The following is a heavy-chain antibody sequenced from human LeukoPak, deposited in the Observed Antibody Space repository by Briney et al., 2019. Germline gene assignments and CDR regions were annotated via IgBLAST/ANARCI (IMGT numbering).Heavy chain of an antibody. CDR3: ARESSSPYYYGMDV. Sequence: PGGSLRLSCAASGFTFSSYWMHWVRQAPGKALVWVSRINSDGSSTSYADSVKGRFTISRDNAKNTLYLQMNSLRAEDTAVYYCARESSSPYYYGMDVWGQGTTVTVSS. CDR2: INSDGSST. D-gene: IGHD6-6*01. CDR1: GFTFSSYW. J-gene: IGHJ6*02. V-gene: IGHV3-74*01.